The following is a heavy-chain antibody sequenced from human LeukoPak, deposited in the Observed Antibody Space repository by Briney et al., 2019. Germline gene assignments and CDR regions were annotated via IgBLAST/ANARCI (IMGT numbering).Heavy chain of an antibody. Sequence: ASVKVSCKASGYTFTSYDINWVRQATGQGLEWMGWMNANSGNTGYPQKFQGRVTMTRNTCISTAYMELSSLRSEDTAVCYCARPPSSGGSYYYYGMDVWGQGTTVTVSS. V-gene: IGHV1-8*01. J-gene: IGHJ6*02. D-gene: IGHD6-25*01. CDR1: GYTFTSYD. CDR3: ARPPSSGGSYYYYGMDV. CDR2: MNANSGNT.